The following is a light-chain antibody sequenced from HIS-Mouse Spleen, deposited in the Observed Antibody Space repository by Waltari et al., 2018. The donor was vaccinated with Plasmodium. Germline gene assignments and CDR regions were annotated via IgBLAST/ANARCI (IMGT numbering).Light chain of an antibody. CDR3: QSYDSSLSGVV. CDR2: GNS. CDR1: GSNIGAGYD. J-gene: IGLJ2*01. Sequence: QSVLTQPPSVSGAPGQRVTISCPGSGSNIGAGYDGHWYQTLPGTAPKLPLSGNSNRPSGVPDRFSGSKSGTSASLAITGLQAEDEADYYCQSYDSSLSGVVFGGGTKLTVL. V-gene: IGLV1-40*01.